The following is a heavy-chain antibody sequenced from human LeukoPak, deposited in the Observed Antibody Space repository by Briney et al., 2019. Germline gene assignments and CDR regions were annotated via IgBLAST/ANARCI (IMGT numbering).Heavy chain of an antibody. CDR1: GFSFTNYA. J-gene: IGHJ4*02. V-gene: IGHV3-23*01. D-gene: IGHD3-3*01. Sequence: GGSLRLSCVASGFSFTNYAMSWVRQAPARGPKWLSSMKGGGETLYADSVEGRFTLSRDISRNTVYLQLNNLRVEDTATYYCARASWSSTADAVCWGQGTQVTVSS. CDR3: ARASWSSTADAVC. CDR2: MKGGGET.